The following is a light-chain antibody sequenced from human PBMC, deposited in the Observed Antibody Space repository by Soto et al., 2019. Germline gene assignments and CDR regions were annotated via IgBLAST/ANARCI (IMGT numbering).Light chain of an antibody. CDR1: SSDVGSYNR. CDR3: CSSVGGPIWV. V-gene: IGLV2-23*02. CDR2: EVN. J-gene: IGLJ3*02. Sequence: QSALTQPASVSGSPGQSITISCTGTSSDVGSYNRVSWYQKHPGKAPTLIIYEVNKRPSGVSNRFSGSKSGNTASPTISGLQAEDEADYYCCSSVGGPIWVFGGGTKLTVL.